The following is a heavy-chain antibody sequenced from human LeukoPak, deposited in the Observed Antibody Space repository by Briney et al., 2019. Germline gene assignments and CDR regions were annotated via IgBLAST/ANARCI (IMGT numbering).Heavy chain of an antibody. V-gene: IGHV5-51*01. CDR1: GYSFTSYW. D-gene: IGHD3-22*01. CDR2: IYPGDSDT. Sequence: GEPLKISCKGSGYSFTSYWISWVRQMPGKGLEWMGIIYPGDSDTSYSTSFQGQVTISAEKPISTASLQWSSLKASDTAMYYCARLPLGDYYDSPPGQGGFDYWGQGTLVTVSS. CDR3: ARLPLGDYYDSPPGQGGFDY. J-gene: IGHJ4*02.